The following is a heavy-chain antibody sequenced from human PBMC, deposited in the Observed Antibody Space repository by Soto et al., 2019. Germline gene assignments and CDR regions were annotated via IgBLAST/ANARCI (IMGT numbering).Heavy chain of an antibody. CDR3: ARDVPSLVLTYYTGMDV. V-gene: IGHV3-30-3*01. CDR1: GFTFSGYA. Sequence: QVQLVESGGGVVQPGRSLRLSCAASGFTFSGYALHWVRQAPGKGLEWVAVISGDGSNQYYADSVKGRFTISRDNSKNTLYLQMNSLRAEDRAVYYCARDVPSLVLTYYTGMDVWGQGTTVTVSS. J-gene: IGHJ6*02. D-gene: IGHD3-9*01. CDR2: ISGDGSNQ.